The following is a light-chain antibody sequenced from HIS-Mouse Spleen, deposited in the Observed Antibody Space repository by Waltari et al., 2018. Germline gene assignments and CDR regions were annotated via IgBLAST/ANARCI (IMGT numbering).Light chain of an antibody. Sequence: QSALTQPASVSGSPGQSIPISCPGTSSEVGSYNLVSWYQQHPGKAPKLMIYEGSKRPSGVSNRFSGSKSGNTASLTISGLQAEDEADYYCCSYAGSSTSVVFGGGTKLTVL. V-gene: IGLV2-23*01. CDR2: EGS. J-gene: IGLJ2*01. CDR1: SSEVGSYNL. CDR3: CSYAGSSTSVV.